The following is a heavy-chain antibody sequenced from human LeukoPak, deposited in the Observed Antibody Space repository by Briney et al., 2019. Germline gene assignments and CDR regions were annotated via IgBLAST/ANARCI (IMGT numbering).Heavy chain of an antibody. CDR3: DRSGGAFDY. V-gene: IGHV7-4-1*02. CDR1: GYTFTTYS. CDR2: INTNTGNP. D-gene: IGHD3-16*01. Sequence: GASVKVSCKASGYTFTTYSMNWVRQAPGQGLEWMGYINTNTGNPTYAQAFTGRFVFSLDTSVTTAYLHISSLQAEDTAVYTRDRSGGAFDYWGQGTLVTVSS. J-gene: IGHJ4*02.